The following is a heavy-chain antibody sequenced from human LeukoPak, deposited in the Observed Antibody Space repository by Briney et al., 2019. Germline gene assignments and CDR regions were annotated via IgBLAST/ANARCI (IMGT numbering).Heavy chain of an antibody. CDR3: ATYDNTAFRFDY. D-gene: IGHD3-22*01. Sequence: SETLSLTCTVSGGSINSYHWSWIRQPPGKGLEWIGHIYYSGSTNYNPSLKSRVTISVDTSKNRFSLKRSSVTAADTPVYYCATYDNTAFRFDYWGQGTLVTVSS. V-gene: IGHV4-59*08. J-gene: IGHJ4*02. CDR2: IYYSGST. CDR1: GGSINSYH.